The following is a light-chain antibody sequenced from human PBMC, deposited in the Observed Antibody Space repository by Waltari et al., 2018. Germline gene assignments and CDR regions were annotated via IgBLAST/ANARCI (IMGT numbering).Light chain of an antibody. CDR1: SRDVGSYNV. V-gene: IGLV2-23*02. CDR2: EVN. J-gene: IGLJ3*02. Sequence: QSALSQPASVSGSPGQSITISCPGTSRDVGSYNVVSWYQQHPGKVPKPIIFEVNKRPSGVSNRFSGSKSGNTASLTISGLQPEDEADYYCCSYASDITLVFGGGTKLTVL. CDR3: CSYASDITLV.